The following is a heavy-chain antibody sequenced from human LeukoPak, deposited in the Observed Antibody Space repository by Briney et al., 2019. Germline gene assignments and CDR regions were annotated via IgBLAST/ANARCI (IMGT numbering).Heavy chain of an antibody. CDR1: GFTFTSFW. CDR2: ISSSSSYI. J-gene: IGHJ4*02. D-gene: IGHD3-9*01. CDR3: AREAYYDILTGWVSYYFDY. Sequence: GGSLRLSCAASGFTFTSFWMTWVRQAPGRGLEWVSSISSSSSYIYYAASVKGRFTISRDNAKNSLYLQMNSLRAEDTAVYYCAREAYYDILTGWVSYYFDYWGQGTLVTVSS. V-gene: IGHV3-21*01.